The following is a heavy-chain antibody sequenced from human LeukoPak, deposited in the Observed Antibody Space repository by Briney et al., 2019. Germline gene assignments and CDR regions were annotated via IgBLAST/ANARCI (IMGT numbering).Heavy chain of an antibody. CDR3: ARDHRGTIDY. V-gene: IGHV4-4*07. J-gene: IGHJ4*02. Sequence: TASDTLSLTCTVSGGSISSYYWGWIRQPAGKGLEWIGRIYTSGSTNYNPSLKTRVTMSVDASKNQFSLKLSSVTAADTAVYYCARDHRGTIDYWGQGTLVTVSS. CDR2: IYTSGST. D-gene: IGHD3-10*01. CDR1: GGSISSYY.